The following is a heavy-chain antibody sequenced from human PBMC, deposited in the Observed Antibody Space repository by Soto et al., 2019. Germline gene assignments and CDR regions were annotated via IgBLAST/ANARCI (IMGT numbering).Heavy chain of an antibody. V-gene: IGHV1-18*01. J-gene: IGHJ4*02. CDR2: ISAYNGNT. D-gene: IGHD3-22*01. CDR1: GYTFTSYG. Sequence: ASVKVSCKASGYTFTSYGISWVRQAPGQGLEWMGWISAYNGNTNYAQKLQGRVTMTTDTSTSTAYMELRSLRSDDTAVYYCARVTGDYYDSSGYNDFDYWGQGTLVTVSS. CDR3: ARVTGDYYDSSGYNDFDY.